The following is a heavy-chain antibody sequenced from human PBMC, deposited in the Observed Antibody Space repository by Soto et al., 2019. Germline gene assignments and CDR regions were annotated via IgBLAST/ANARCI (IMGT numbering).Heavy chain of an antibody. Sequence: SSETLSLTCTVSGGSISSSSYYWGWIRQPPGKGLEWIGSIYYSGNAYYNPSLKSRAAVSVDTSKNQFSLKVTSVTATDTAVYYCARHKDTSSRYLLPDFWGQGTLVTVSS. CDR2: IYYSGNA. D-gene: IGHD6-13*01. CDR3: ARHKDTSSRYLLPDF. CDR1: GGSISSSSYY. V-gene: IGHV4-39*01. J-gene: IGHJ4*02.